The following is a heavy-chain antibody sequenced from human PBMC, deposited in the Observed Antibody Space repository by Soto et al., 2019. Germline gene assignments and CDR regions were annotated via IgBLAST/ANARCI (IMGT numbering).Heavy chain of an antibody. CDR2: IKQDGSEK. J-gene: IGHJ6*02. CDR1: GFTFSSYW. Sequence: PGGSLRLSCAASGFTFSSYWMSWVRQAPGKGLEWVANIKQDGSEKYYVDSVKGRFTISRDNAKNSLYLQMNSLRAEDTAVYYCARVPSSGWYYYYYGMDVWGQGTTVTVSS. D-gene: IGHD6-19*01. V-gene: IGHV3-7*01. CDR3: ARVPSSGWYYYYYGMDV.